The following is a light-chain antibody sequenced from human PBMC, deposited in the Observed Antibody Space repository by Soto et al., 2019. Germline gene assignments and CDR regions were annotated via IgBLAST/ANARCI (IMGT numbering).Light chain of an antibody. J-gene: IGKJ1*01. CDR1: QSVGSF. CDR2: GAS. V-gene: IGKV3-15*01. Sequence: EKVMTQSPATLSRSPGERATLSCRASQSVGSFLAWYQQKPGQAPRLLIYGASTRATGIPARFSGSGSGTEFTLTISSLQSEDFAVYYCQQYTNWPSWTFGQGTKVE. CDR3: QQYTNWPSWT.